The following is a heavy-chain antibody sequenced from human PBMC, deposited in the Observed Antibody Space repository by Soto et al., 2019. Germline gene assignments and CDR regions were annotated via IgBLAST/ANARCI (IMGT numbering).Heavy chain of an antibody. V-gene: IGHV4-4*07. J-gene: IGHJ4*02. CDR1: GGSINTYF. CDR2: IYTSGTA. Sequence: QVQLQESGPGLVKPSETLSLTCTVSGGSINTYFWSWIRQPSGKGLEWMGRIYTSGTANYNPSLKGRVLMSVDTSKTQFSLKVTSVTAAATAVYYCARGFDSSSWYRLDQWGQGTLVIVSS. D-gene: IGHD6-13*01. CDR3: ARGFDSSSWYRLDQ.